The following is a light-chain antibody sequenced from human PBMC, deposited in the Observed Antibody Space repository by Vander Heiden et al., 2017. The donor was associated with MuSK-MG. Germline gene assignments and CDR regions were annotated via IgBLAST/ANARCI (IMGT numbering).Light chain of an antibody. CDR1: SSNIGARYD. J-gene: IGLJ2*01. V-gene: IGLV1-40*01. Sequence: QSVLTQPPSVSGAPGQRVPISCTGSSSNIGARYDVHWYQQLPGTAPKLLIYDTLKRPSGVSDRFSGSKSGASASLAIAGLQAGDEADYYCQSFDSGLSGVLFGGGTKLTVL. CDR3: QSFDSGLSGVL. CDR2: DTL.